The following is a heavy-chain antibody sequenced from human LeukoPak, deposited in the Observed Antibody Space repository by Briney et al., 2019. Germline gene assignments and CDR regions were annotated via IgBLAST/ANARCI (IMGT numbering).Heavy chain of an antibody. J-gene: IGHJ4*02. CDR1: GHTFTSYY. V-gene: IGHV1-46*01. CDR3: ARAGYSYGSFDY. CDR2: INPSGGST. Sequence: GASVKVSCKASGHTFTSYYMHWVRQAPGQGLEWMGIINPSGGSTSYAQKFQGRVTMTRDTSTSTVYMELSSLRSEDTAVYYCARAGYSYGSFDYWRQGTLVTVSS. D-gene: IGHD5-18*01.